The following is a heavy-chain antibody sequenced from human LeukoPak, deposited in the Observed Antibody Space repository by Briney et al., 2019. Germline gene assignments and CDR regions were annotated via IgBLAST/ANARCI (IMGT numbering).Heavy chain of an antibody. CDR3: ARLAALGYYYYMDV. V-gene: IGHV4-59*08. Sequence: SETLSLTCTVSVGSINNFYWSWIRQPPGKGLEWIGFIYYSGRTYYNPSLKSRVTISVDTSKNQFSLKLSSVTAADTAVYYCARLAALGYYYYMDVWGKGTTVTVSS. CDR2: IYYSGRT. CDR1: VGSINNFY. J-gene: IGHJ6*03. D-gene: IGHD6-13*01.